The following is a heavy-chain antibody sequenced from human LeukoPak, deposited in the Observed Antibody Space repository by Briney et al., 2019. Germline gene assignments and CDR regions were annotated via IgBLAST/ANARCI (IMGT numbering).Heavy chain of an antibody. CDR2: IYHSEST. Sequence: SETLSLTCAVYGGSFSGYYCSWIRYPPRPGLERIGEIYHSESTNYNPTLKRRVTISVDTSKNQFSLNLSPVNAADTAVYYCARGIPPEGDCSSTSCYADVKISWFDPWGQGTLVTVSS. V-gene: IGHV4-34*01. D-gene: IGHD2-2*01. CDR1: GGSFSGYY. CDR3: ARGIPPEGDCSSTSCYADVKISWFDP. J-gene: IGHJ5*02.